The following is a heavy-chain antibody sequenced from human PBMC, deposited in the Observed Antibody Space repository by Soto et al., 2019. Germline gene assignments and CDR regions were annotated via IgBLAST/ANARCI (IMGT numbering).Heavy chain of an antibody. CDR2: ISSSSNHK. Sequence: EVQLVESGGRLVKPGESLRLSCVASGFTFSYYTMNWVRQAPGKGLEWVSAISSSSNHKYSADSVRGRFTFSRDNANNSLYLQMNNLRVEDTAIYYCARLRSDAFDIWGQGTLVTVSS. V-gene: IGHV3-21*02. CDR1: GFTFSYYT. D-gene: IGHD4-17*01. CDR3: ARLRSDAFDI. J-gene: IGHJ3*02.